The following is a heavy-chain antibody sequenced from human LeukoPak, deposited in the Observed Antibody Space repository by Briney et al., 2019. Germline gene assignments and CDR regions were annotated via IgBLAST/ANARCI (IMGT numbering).Heavy chain of an antibody. V-gene: IGHV1-2*02. Sequence: GASVKVSCKASGYTFTGYYMRWVRQAPGQGLEWMGWINPKSGGTSYTQKCQGRVTMTRDTSISTAYMELSRLRSDDTAMYYCARGRAQEYSGTYYFSFDYWGQGTLVTVSS. CDR2: INPKSGGT. CDR3: ARGRAQEYSGTYYFSFDY. D-gene: IGHD1-26*01. CDR1: GYTFTGYY. J-gene: IGHJ4*02.